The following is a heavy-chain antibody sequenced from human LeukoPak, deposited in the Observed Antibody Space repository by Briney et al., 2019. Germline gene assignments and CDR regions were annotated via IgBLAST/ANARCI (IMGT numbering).Heavy chain of an antibody. CDR2: ISSSSSTI. D-gene: IGHD3-3*01. V-gene: IGHV3-48*02. CDR3: ARDAGNLNYYDFWSGYYYYFDY. Sequence: GGSLRLSCAASGFTFSSYSMNWVRQAPGKGLEWVSYISSSSSTIYYADSVKGRLTISRDNAKNSLYLQMNSLRDEDTAVYYCARDAGNLNYYDFWSGYYYYFDYWGQGTLVTVSS. CDR1: GFTFSSYS. J-gene: IGHJ4*02.